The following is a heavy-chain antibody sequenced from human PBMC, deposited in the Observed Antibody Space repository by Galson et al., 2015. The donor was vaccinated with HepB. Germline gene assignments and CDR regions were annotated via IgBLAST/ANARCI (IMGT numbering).Heavy chain of an antibody. Sequence: SLRLSCAASGFTFSSYAMHWVRQAPGKGLVWVSRINSDGSSTSYADSVKGRFTISRDNAKNTLYLQMNSLRAEDTAVYYCARVQTGYSSTYDAFDIWGQGTMVTVSS. CDR2: INSDGSST. CDR3: ARVQTGYSSTYDAFDI. V-gene: IGHV3-74*01. D-gene: IGHD6-13*01. J-gene: IGHJ3*02. CDR1: GFTFSSYA.